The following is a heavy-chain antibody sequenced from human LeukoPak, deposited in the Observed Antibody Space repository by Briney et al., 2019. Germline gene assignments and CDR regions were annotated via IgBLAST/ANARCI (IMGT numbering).Heavy chain of an antibody. CDR2: ISGSGGSR. Sequence: RPGGSLRLSCAASGFTFDDYGMSWVRQAPGKGLEWVSGISGSGGSRFYADSVKGRFTISRDNSKDTLYLQMDSLSPEDTAVYYCAKDGSGYDYRAYYFDYWGQGTLVTVSS. V-gene: IGHV3-23*01. CDR1: GFTFDDYG. J-gene: IGHJ4*02. CDR3: AKDGSGYDYRAYYFDY. D-gene: IGHD5-12*01.